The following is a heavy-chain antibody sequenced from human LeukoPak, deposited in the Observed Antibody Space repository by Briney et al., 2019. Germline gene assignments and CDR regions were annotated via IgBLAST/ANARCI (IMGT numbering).Heavy chain of an antibody. J-gene: IGHJ4*02. D-gene: IGHD3-16*01. CDR3: TRNGGEVRYYFDF. CDR1: GFTVSSNY. CDR2: IRSKGYGGTT. V-gene: IGHV3-49*04. Sequence: GGSLRLSCAASGFTVSSNYMSWVRQAPGKGLEWVGFIRSKGYGGTTEYAASVKGRFTISRDESKTIAHLQMNSLKTEDTAVYYCTRNGGEVRYYFDFWAQGTLVTVSS.